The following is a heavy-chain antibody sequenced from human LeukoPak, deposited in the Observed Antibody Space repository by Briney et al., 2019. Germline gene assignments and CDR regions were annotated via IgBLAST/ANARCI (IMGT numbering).Heavy chain of an antibody. J-gene: IGHJ4*02. D-gene: IGHD2-8*01. V-gene: IGHV3-53*01. Sequence: GGSLRLSCAASGFTVSSNYMSWVRQAPGKGLEWVSVIYSGGSTYYADSVKGRFTISRDNSKNKLYLQMNSLRAEDTAVYYCASAYCTNGVCSKVPLDYWGQGTLVTVSS. CDR3: ASAYCTNGVCSKVPLDY. CDR2: IYSGGST. CDR1: GFTVSSNY.